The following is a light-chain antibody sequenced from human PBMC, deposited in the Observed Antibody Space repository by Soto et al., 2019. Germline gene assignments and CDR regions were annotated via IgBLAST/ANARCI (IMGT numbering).Light chain of an antibody. CDR3: QQYGSAPLT. CDR1: QSVSGSY. Sequence: DIVLTQSPGTLSLSPVERATLCCRASQSVSGSYLAWYQHQRGQAPRLLIYAASSRATGIPDRFSGTGSGTDFTLTISRLEPEDFALYYCQQYGSAPLTFGGGTKVDIK. V-gene: IGKV3-20*01. CDR2: AAS. J-gene: IGKJ4*01.